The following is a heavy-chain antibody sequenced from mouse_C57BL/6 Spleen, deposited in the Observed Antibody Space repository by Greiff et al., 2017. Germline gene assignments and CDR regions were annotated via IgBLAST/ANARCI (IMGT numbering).Heavy chain of an antibody. D-gene: IGHD1-1*01. V-gene: IGHV1-20*01. Sequence: VQLKQSGPELVKPGDSVKISCKASGYSFTGYFMNWVMQSHGKSLEWIGRINPYNGDTFYNQKFKGKATLTVDKSSSTAHMELRSLTSEDSAVYYCARDYYYGSADYWGQGTTLTVSS. CDR2: INPYNGDT. CDR3: ARDYYYGSADY. J-gene: IGHJ2*01. CDR1: GYSFTGYF.